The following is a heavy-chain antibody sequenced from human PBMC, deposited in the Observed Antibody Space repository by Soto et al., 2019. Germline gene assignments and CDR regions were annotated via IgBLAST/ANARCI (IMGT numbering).Heavy chain of an antibody. J-gene: IGHJ6*02. CDR1: GFAFSSYW. V-gene: IGHV3-7*04. CDR3: ARFYYDSSGYLPSPYYYYYGMDV. Sequence: GESLKISCAASGFAFSSYWMSWVRQAPGKGLEWVANIKQDGSEKYYVDSVKGRFTISRDNAKNSLYLQMNSLRAEDTAVYYCARFYYDSSGYLPSPYYYYYGMDVWGQGTTVTVSS. D-gene: IGHD3-22*01. CDR2: IKQDGSEK.